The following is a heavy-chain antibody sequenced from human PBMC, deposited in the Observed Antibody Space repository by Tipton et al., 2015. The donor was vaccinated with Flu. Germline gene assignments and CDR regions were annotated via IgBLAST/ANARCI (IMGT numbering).Heavy chain of an antibody. J-gene: IGHJ4*02. Sequence: TLSLTCVVSGYSISTGYYWSWIRQPPGKGLEWIGSVSHSGNTYYEPSLKSRVTISLDTFQNHFSLKLISVTAADTAVYYCSRSTYYYGSGTSDYWGQGTLVTVSS. CDR3: SRSTYYYGSGTSDY. CDR2: VSHSGNT. D-gene: IGHD3-10*01. V-gene: IGHV4-38-2*01. CDR1: GYSISTGYY.